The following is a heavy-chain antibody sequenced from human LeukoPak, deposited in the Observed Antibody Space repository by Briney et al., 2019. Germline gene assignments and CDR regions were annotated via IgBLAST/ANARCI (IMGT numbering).Heavy chain of an antibody. CDR2: INSDGSST. D-gene: IGHD2-8*01. CDR1: GFTFSSYW. CDR3: ARKGRLGYVRGPQFDY. Sequence: PGGSLRLSCAASGFTFSSYWMHWVRQAPGKGLVWVSRINSDGSSTSYADSVKGRFTISRDNAKHTLYLQMNSLRAEDTAVYYCARKGRLGYVRGPQFDYWGQGTLVPAS. V-gene: IGHV3-74*01. J-gene: IGHJ4*02.